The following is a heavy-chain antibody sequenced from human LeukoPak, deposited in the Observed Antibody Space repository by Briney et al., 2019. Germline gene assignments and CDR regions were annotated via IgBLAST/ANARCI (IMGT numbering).Heavy chain of an antibody. CDR2: ISAHNGNT. Sequence: ASVKVSCKASGYTFTSYGISWVRQAPGQGLEWMGWISAHNGNTNYAQKLQGRVTMTTDTSTSTAYMELRSLRSDDTAVYYCARTYYDYIWGQTDYWGQGTLVTVSS. D-gene: IGHD3-16*01. J-gene: IGHJ4*02. CDR1: GYTFTSYG. V-gene: IGHV1-18*01. CDR3: ARTYYDYIWGQTDY.